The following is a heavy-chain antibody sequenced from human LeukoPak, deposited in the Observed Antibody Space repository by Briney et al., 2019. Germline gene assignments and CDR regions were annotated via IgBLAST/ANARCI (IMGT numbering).Heavy chain of an antibody. D-gene: IGHD6-19*01. CDR1: GGTFSSYA. V-gene: IGHV1-46*01. CDR2: INPSGGST. CDR3: ARAGDSSGWPSDY. Sequence: GASVKVSCKASGGTFSSYAISWVRQAPGQGLEWMGIINPSGGSTSYAQKFQGRVTMTRDTSTSTVYMELSSLRSEDTAVYYCARAGDSSGWPSDYWGQGTLVTVSS. J-gene: IGHJ4*02.